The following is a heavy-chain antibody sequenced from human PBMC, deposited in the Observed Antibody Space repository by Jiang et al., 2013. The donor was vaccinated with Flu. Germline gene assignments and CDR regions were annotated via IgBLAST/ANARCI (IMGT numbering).Heavy chain of an antibody. V-gene: IGHV1-46*01. CDR2: INPSGGST. D-gene: IGHD1-1*01. CDR3: ASSGGLERGPPTHPGVP. CDR1: GYTFTSYY. Sequence: GAEVKKPGASVKVSCKASGYTFTSYYMHWVRQAPGQGLEWMGIINPSGGSTSYAQKFQGRVTMTRDTSTSTVYMELSSLRSEDTAVYYCASSGGLERGPPTHPGVPWGQGTLVTVSS. J-gene: IGHJ5*02.